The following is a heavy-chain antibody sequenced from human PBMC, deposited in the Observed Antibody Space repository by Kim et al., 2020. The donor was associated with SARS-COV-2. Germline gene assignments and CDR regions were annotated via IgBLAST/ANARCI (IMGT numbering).Heavy chain of an antibody. V-gene: IGHV4-34*01. CDR2: INHSGST. D-gene: IGHD3-9*01. J-gene: IGHJ4*01. CDR3: ARGSLRYFDWLLYGGRFD. CDR1: GGSFSGYY. Sequence: SETLSLTCAVYGGSFSGYYWSWIRQPPGKGLEWIGEINHSGSTNYNPSLKSRVTISVDTSKNQFSLKLSSVTAADTAVYYCARGSLRYFDWLLYGGRFD.